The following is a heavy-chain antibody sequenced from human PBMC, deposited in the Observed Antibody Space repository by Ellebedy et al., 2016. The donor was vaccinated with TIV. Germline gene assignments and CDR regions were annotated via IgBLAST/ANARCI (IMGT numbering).Heavy chain of an antibody. CDR1: GFTFSSSW. J-gene: IGHJ4*02. D-gene: IGHD2-8*01. Sequence: GESLKISCAASGFTFSSSWVHWVRQVPGKGLVWVARINGDGSNIGYADSVKGRFTISSDNSKSTLYLQMNSLRAEDTGVYYCEREQCTSDVCYDYWGQGTLVTVSS. CDR2: INGDGSNI. V-gene: IGHV3-74*01. CDR3: EREQCTSDVCYDY.